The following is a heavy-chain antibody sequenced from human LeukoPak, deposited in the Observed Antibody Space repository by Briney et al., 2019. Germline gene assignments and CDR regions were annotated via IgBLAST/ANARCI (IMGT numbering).Heavy chain of an antibody. J-gene: IGHJ4*02. CDR2: IYHSGST. CDR1: GGSISSYF. Sequence: SETLSLTCTVSGGSISSYFWSWIRQPPGKGLEWIGYIYHSGSTYYNPSLKSRVTISVDRSKNQFSLKLSSVTAADTAVYYCARVKGRVYDFWSGPDYWGQGTLVTVSS. D-gene: IGHD3-3*01. V-gene: IGHV4-59*12. CDR3: ARVKGRVYDFWSGPDY.